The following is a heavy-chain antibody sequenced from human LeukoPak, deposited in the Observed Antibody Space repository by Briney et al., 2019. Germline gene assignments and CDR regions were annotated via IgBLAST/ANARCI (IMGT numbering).Heavy chain of an antibody. D-gene: IGHD1/OR15-1a*01. V-gene: IGHV3-30*02. Sequence: PGGSLRLSCAASGSTFSSYGMHWVRQAPGKGLEWVAFIRYDGSNKYYADSVKGRFTISRDNSKNTLYLQMNSLRAEDTAVYYCAKIASWDNYYFDYWGQGTLVTVSS. CDR3: AKIASWDNYYFDY. J-gene: IGHJ4*02. CDR2: IRYDGSNK. CDR1: GSTFSSYG.